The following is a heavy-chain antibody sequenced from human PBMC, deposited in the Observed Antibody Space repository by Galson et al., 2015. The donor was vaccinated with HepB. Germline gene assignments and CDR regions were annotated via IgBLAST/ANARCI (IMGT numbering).Heavy chain of an antibody. CDR1: GFTFSSYA. Sequence: SLRLSCEASGFTFSSYAMHWVRQAPGKGLEWVAVISYDGSNKYYADSVKGRFTISRDNAKNSLYLQMNSLRAEDTAVYYCARVKGSTSWLHFDYWGQGTLATVSS. J-gene: IGHJ4*02. CDR3: ARVKGSTSWLHFDY. V-gene: IGHV3-30*04. D-gene: IGHD6-13*01. CDR2: ISYDGSNK.